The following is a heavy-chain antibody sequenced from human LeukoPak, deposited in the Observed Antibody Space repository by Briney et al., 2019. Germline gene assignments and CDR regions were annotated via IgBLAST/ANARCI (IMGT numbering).Heavy chain of an antibody. Sequence: PGGSVRLSCAASGFPLNSYSLNWVRQPPGKGPAGVSFIYTVGSTDYAHPVQGRFTIPRDNSKNTTYLQMNSLSVEDTDVYYCAREGPDCSSTSCYIVDTFDIWGQGTMVTVSS. V-gene: IGHV3-66*02. CDR2: IYTVGST. CDR3: AREGPDCSSTSCYIVDTFDI. J-gene: IGHJ3*02. CDR1: GFPLNSYS. D-gene: IGHD2-2*02.